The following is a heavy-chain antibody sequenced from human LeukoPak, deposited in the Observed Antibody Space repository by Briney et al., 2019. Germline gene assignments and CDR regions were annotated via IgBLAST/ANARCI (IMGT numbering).Heavy chain of an antibody. CDR2: INHFGNT. CDR3: ARFEPHSSDSLFDY. D-gene: IGHD3-22*01. V-gene: IGHV4-34*01. Sequence: SETLSLTCAVYGGSFGVYYWRWIRQPPGKGLEWIAEINHFGNTNYSPSLKSRVTISVDTSKNQFFLNLNSVTAADTAIYYCARFEPHSSDSLFDYWGQGTLVTVSS. CDR1: GGSFGVYY. J-gene: IGHJ4*02.